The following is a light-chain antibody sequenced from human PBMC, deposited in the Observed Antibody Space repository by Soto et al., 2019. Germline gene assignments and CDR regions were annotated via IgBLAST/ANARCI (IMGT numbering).Light chain of an antibody. Sequence: QSVLTQPASVSGSPGQSITISCTGTSSDVGGYKYVSWYQQHPGKAPKLMIYEVSNRPSGVANRFSGSKSGNTASLTISGRQADDEADDYCYSYTDRSTIDVFGGGTKLTVL. V-gene: IGLV2-14*01. CDR3: YSYTDRSTIDV. CDR1: SSDVGGYKY. CDR2: EVS. J-gene: IGLJ2*01.